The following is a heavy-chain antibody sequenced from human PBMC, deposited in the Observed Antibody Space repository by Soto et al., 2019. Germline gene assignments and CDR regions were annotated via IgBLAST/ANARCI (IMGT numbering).Heavy chain of an antibody. V-gene: IGHV1-3*01. Sequence: ASVKVSCKASGYTFTTYAMHWVLQAPGQRLEWMGWINAGNGNTKYSQKFQGRVTITRVTSASTAYMGLSSLRSEDTAVYYCARDRLITMVRGVANWFDPWGQGTLVSVSS. J-gene: IGHJ5*02. CDR3: ARDRLITMVRGVANWFDP. CDR2: INAGNGNT. CDR1: GYTFTTYA. D-gene: IGHD3-10*01.